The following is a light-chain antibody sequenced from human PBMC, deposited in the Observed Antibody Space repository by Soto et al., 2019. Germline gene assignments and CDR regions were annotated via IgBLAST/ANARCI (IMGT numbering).Light chain of an antibody. J-gene: IGKJ5*01. CDR3: QQSYSTAITIT. V-gene: IGKV1-39*01. CDR2: AAS. CDR1: QSISRY. Sequence: DIQMTHSPSSLSASVGDRVTLTCRASQSISRYLNWYQQKPGKAPNLLIYAASSLQSGVPSRFSGSGSGTDFTLTISSLQPEDFATYWCQQSYSTAITITFGQGTRLEIK.